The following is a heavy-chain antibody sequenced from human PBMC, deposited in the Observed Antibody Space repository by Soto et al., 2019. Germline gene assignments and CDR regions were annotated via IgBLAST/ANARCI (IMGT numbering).Heavy chain of an antibody. V-gene: IGHV4-59*08. J-gene: IGHJ4*02. Sequence: XXILSLRYTVCGGSFEACVGRWILQSPLKGLKCPASATADGHTNYTPYLPSRAIISVDVSKNQVSLHLKSMTAADTAVYYCARHAQVPEYKKGLDYWGQGTLVTVTS. CDR3: ARHAQVPEYKKGLDY. CDR1: GGSFEACV. D-gene: IGHD6-6*01. CDR2: ATADGHT.